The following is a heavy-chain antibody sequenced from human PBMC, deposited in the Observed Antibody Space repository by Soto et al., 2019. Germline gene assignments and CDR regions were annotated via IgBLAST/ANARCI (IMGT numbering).Heavy chain of an antibody. J-gene: IGHJ4*02. V-gene: IGHV1-2*04. Sequence: GASVKVSCKASGYTFTGYYMHWVRQAPGQGLEWMGWINPNSGGTNYAQKFQGWVTMTRDTSISTAYMELSRLRSDDTAVYYCAREGDSSSWYDYWGQRTLVTFSS. D-gene: IGHD6-13*01. CDR3: AREGDSSSWYDY. CDR1: GYTFTGYY. CDR2: INPNSGGT.